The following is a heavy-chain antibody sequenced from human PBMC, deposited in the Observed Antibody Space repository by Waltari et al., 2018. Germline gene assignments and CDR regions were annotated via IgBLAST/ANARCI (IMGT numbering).Heavy chain of an antibody. CDR3: ARVPGYS. V-gene: IGHV3-53*01. CDR1: GFTVGNNY. CDR2: IYSGGDT. J-gene: IGHJ4*02. Sequence: EVLLVESGGGLIQPGGSLRLSCVASGFTVGNNYMTWVRQAPGKGREWVSFIYSGGDTYYADSVKGRFTISRDNSKNTLYLQMNSLRADDTAVYYCARVPGYSWGQGTLVTVSS.